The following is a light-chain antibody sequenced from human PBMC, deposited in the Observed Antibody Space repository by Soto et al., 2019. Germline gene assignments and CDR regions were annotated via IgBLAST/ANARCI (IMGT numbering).Light chain of an antibody. CDR1: SSDVGGYNY. V-gene: IGLV2-11*01. CDR2: DVS. CDR3: CSYAGSPRYV. J-gene: IGLJ1*01. Sequence: QSALTQPRSVSGSPGQSVTISCTGTSSDVGGYNYVSWYQQHPGKAPKVMIYDVSERPSGVPDRFSGSKSGNTASLTISGLKAADEDDYYCCSYAGSPRYVFGTGTKLTVL.